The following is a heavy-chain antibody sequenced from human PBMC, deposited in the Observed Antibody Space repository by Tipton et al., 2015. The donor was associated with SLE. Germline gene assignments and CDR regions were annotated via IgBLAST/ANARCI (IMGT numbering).Heavy chain of an antibody. V-gene: IGHV4-30-2*01. CDR3: ARYVVVPAAISSYYYYMDV. D-gene: IGHD2-2*01. J-gene: IGHJ6*03. CDR2: IYDTGNT. CDR1: GGSFSSGGYA. Sequence: TLSLTCTVSGGSFSSGGYAWSWIRQPPGKGLEWIGYIYDTGNTYYNPSLKSRVTISLNRTKNQFSLKVDSVTAADTAVYYCARYVVVPAAISSYYYYMDVWGKGTTVTVSS.